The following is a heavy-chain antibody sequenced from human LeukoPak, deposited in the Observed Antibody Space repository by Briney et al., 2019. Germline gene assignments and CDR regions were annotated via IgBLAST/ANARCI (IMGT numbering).Heavy chain of an antibody. D-gene: IGHD3-10*01. Sequence: QPGGSLRLSCAASGFTFSSYAMSWVRQPPGKGLEWVSAISGSGGSTYYADSVKGRFTISRDNSKNTLYLQMNSLRAEDTAVYYCAKVMVRGVIITGLGGYDYWGQGTLVTVSS. CDR3: AKVMVRGVIITGLGGYDY. J-gene: IGHJ4*02. CDR2: ISGSGGST. V-gene: IGHV3-23*01. CDR1: GFTFSSYA.